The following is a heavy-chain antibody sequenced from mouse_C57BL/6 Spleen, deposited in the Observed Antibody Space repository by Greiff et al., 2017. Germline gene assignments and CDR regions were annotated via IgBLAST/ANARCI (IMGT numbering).Heavy chain of an antibody. Sequence: VKLQESGAELVRPGTSVKVSCKASGYAFTNYLIEWVKQRPGQGLEWIGVINPGSGGTNYNEKFKGKATLTADKSSSTAYMQLSSLTSEDSAVYFCARSYGSSAWFAYWGQGTLVTVSA. D-gene: IGHD1-1*01. V-gene: IGHV1-54*01. CDR2: INPGSGGT. CDR1: GYAFTNYL. J-gene: IGHJ3*01. CDR3: ARSYGSSAWFAY.